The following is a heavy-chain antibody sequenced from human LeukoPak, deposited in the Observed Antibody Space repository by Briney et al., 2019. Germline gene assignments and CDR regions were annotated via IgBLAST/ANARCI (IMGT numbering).Heavy chain of an antibody. Sequence: GASVKVSCKSSGGTFSSYAIIWVRQAPGQGLEWMRRIIPILGIANYAQKFQGRVTITADKSTSTAYMELRSLRSEDTAVYYCASEQNPQDFWSGYYRAYYYYGMDVWGQGATVTVSS. CDR1: GGTFSSYA. CDR3: ASEQNPQDFWSGYYRAYYYYGMDV. D-gene: IGHD3-3*01. CDR2: IIPILGIA. V-gene: IGHV1-69*04. J-gene: IGHJ6*02.